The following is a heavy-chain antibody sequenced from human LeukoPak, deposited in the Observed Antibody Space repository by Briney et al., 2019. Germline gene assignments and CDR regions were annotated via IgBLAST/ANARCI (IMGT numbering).Heavy chain of an antibody. J-gene: IGHJ4*02. CDR1: GFTFSSHA. CDR3: AKGGSSWSRWDY. D-gene: IGHD6-13*01. Sequence: PGGSLRLSCAASGFTFSSHAMSWVRQAPGKGLEWVSTISGGGASTYYADSVQGRFTISRDNSKNTVYLQMNSLRDEDTVVYYCAKGGSSWSRWDYWGQGTLVTVSS. V-gene: IGHV3-23*01. CDR2: ISGGGAST.